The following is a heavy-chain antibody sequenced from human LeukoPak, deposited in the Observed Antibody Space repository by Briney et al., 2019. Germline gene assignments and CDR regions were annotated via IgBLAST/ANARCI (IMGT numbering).Heavy chain of an antibody. J-gene: IGHJ4*02. V-gene: IGHV1-2*02. CDR3: ARDRTRTGYSSGWYHDY. CDR2: INPNSGGT. CDR1: GDTFTGYY. Sequence: ASVTVSCKASGDTFTGYYMHWVRQAPGQGLEWMGWINPNSGGTNYAQKFQGRVTMTRDTSTSIADMELSRLRSDDTAVYYCARDRTRTGYSSGWYHDYLGQGTLVTVSS. D-gene: IGHD6-19*01.